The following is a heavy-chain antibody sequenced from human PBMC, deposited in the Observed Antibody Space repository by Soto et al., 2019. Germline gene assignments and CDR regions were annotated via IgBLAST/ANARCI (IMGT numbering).Heavy chain of an antibody. Sequence: PSETLSLTCAVYGGSFSGYYWSWIRQPPGKGLEWIGEINHSGSTNYNPSLKSRVTISVDTSKNQFSLKLSSVTAADTAVYYCTRGLYSYVISVYYYVYYYYVMYFWGQGTTVTSP. J-gene: IGHJ6*02. D-gene: IGHD3-22*01. V-gene: IGHV4-34*01. CDR2: INHSGST. CDR3: TRGLYSYVISVYYYVYYYYVMYF. CDR1: GGSFSGYY.